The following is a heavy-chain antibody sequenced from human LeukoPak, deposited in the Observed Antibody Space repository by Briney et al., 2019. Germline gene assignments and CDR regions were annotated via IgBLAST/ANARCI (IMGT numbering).Heavy chain of an antibody. CDR2: IKQDGSEK. CDR1: RFTFSSYS. CDR3: ATVVADTGYY. V-gene: IGHV3-7*01. D-gene: IGHD6-19*01. Sequence: GGSLRLSCAASRFTFSSYSMNWVRQAPGKGLEWVANIKQDGSEKFYVDSVKGRFTISRDNAKNSLYLQMNSLRAEDTAVYYCATVVADTGYYWGQGTLVTVSS. J-gene: IGHJ4*02.